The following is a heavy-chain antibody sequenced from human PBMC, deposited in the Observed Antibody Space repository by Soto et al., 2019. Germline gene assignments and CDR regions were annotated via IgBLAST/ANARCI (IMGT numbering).Heavy chain of an antibody. CDR1: VFTFSSYS. J-gene: IGHJ5*02. V-gene: IGHV3-21*01. D-gene: IGHD3-10*01. CDR2: ISSSSSYI. Sequence: GGSLRLSCAASVFTFSSYSMNWVRQAPGKGLEWVSSISSSSSYIYYADSVKGRFTISRDNAKNSLYLQMNSLRAEDTAVYYCARDKTPLLWFGENWFDPWGQGTLVTVSS. CDR3: ARDKTPLLWFGENWFDP.